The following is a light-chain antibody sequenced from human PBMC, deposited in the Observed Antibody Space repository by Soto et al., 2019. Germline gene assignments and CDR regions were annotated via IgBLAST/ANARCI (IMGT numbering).Light chain of an antibody. Sequence: QSALTQPASVSASPGQSITISCTGTSSDVGGYIYVSWYQQHPGKAPKLMIYEVSNRPSGVSNRFSGSKSGNTASLTISGLQAEDEADYYCSSYTSRSTYVFGTGTKLTVL. CDR3: SSYTSRSTYV. J-gene: IGLJ1*01. CDR1: SSDVGGYIY. CDR2: EVS. V-gene: IGLV2-14*01.